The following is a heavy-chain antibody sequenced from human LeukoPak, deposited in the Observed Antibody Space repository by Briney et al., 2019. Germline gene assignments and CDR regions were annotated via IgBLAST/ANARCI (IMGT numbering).Heavy chain of an antibody. CDR3: AKDGIAVAGTHSNFDY. J-gene: IGHJ4*02. D-gene: IGHD6-19*01. CDR1: GFTFSSYA. Sequence: GGSLRLSCAASGFTFSSYAMHWVRQAPGKGLEWVSAISGSGGSTYYADSVKGRFAISRDNSKNSLYLQMNSLRAEDTALYYCAKDGIAVAGTHSNFDYWGQGTLVTVSS. V-gene: IGHV3-23*01. CDR2: ISGSGGST.